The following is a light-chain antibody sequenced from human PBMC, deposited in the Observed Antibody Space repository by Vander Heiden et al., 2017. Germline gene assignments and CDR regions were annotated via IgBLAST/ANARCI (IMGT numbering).Light chain of an antibody. CDR1: ALRKQY. CDR3: QSADSSGTYEV. CDR2: NDS. J-gene: IGLJ3*02. V-gene: IGLV3-25*03. Sequence: SSELTLPPPVSLSPGQTGRITGAGDALRKQYAYWYQQKPGQAPVLVIYNDSERHSGIPERFSGSSSGTTVTLTISGVQAEDEADYYWQSADSSGTYEVFGGGTKLTVL.